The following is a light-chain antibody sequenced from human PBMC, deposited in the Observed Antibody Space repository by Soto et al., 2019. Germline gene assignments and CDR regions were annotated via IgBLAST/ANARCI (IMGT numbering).Light chain of an antibody. CDR2: DNN. Sequence: QSVLTQPPSVSGAPGQSVTISCTGSSSNIGATYDVHWYQQRPGAAPRLLIYDNNNQPSGVPDRFSGSKSDRSASLTITGLHFEDEAHYYCQSYETNVARPSLLFGGWTKVTVL. CDR3: QSYETNVARPSLL. CDR1: SSNIGATYD. V-gene: IGLV1-40*01. J-gene: IGLJ2*01.